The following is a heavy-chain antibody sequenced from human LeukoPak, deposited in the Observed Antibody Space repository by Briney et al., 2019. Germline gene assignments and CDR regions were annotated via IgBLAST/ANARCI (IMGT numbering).Heavy chain of an antibody. V-gene: IGHV4-59*08. CDR2: IYYSGST. Sequence: PSETLSLTCTVSGGSISSYYWSWIRQPPGKGLEWIGDIYYSGSTNYNPSLKSRVTISVDTSKNQFSLKLSSVTAADTAVYYCASSSSSYYGIVYWGQGTLVTVSS. D-gene: IGHD6-13*01. J-gene: IGHJ4*02. CDR1: GGSISSYY. CDR3: ASSSSSYYGIVY.